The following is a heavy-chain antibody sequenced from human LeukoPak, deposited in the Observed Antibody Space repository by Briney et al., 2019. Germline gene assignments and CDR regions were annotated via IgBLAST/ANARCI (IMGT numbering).Heavy chain of an antibody. D-gene: IGHD3/OR15-3a*01. V-gene: IGHV4-39*01. J-gene: IGHJ4*02. CDR1: GGSIRSSSYY. Sequence: NSSETLSLTCTVSGGSIRSSSYYWGRIRQPPGKGLEWIGSIYYSGNTYYNASLRSQVSISIDTSKNQFSLRLTSVTAADTAVYYCARQTGSGLFILPGGQGTLVTVSS. CDR2: IYYSGNT. CDR3: ARQTGSGLFILP.